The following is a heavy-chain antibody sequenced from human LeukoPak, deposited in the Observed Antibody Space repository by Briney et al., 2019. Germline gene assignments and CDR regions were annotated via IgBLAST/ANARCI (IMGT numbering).Heavy chain of an antibody. Sequence: PSETLSLTCAVYGGSFSGYYWSWIRQPPGKGLEWIGEINRSGSTNYNPSLKSRVTISVDTSKNQFSLKLSSVTAADTAVYYCAGTVTTLYYYYYYMDVWGKGTTVTVSS. V-gene: IGHV4-34*01. CDR2: INRSGST. CDR1: GGSFSGYY. CDR3: AGTVTTLYYYYYYMDV. J-gene: IGHJ6*03. D-gene: IGHD4-17*01.